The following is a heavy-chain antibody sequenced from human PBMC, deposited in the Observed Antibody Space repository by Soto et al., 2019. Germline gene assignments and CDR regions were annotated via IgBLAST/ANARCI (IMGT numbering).Heavy chain of an antibody. CDR3: ARGGGYDLYFDY. CDR1: GGSFSGYY. CDR2: INHSGGT. D-gene: IGHD5-12*01. Sequence: SETLSLTCAVFGGSFSGYYWTWIRQPPGKGLEWIGEINHSGGTNYNPSLKSRVTLSVDTSKNQFSLKLSFVTAADTAVYYCARGGGYDLYFDYWGQGALVTVSS. J-gene: IGHJ4*02. V-gene: IGHV4-34*01.